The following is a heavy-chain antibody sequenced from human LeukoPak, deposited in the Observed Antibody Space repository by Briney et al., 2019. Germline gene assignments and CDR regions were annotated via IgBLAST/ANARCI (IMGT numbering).Heavy chain of an antibody. CDR3: ARVIARGGGSLDY. CDR1: GFTFSSYA. V-gene: IGHV3-64*01. D-gene: IGHD1-26*01. J-gene: IGHJ4*02. Sequence: QSGGSLRLSCAASGFTFSSYAMHWVRQAPGKGLEYVSAISSNGGSTYYANSVKGRFTISRDNSKNTLYLQMGSLRAEDMAVYYCARVIARGGGSLDYWGQGTLVTVSS. CDR2: ISSNGGST.